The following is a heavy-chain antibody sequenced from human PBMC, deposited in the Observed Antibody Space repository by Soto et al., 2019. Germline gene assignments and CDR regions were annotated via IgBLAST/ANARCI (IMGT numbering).Heavy chain of an antibody. CDR2: IYYDGSA. D-gene: IGHD3-9*01. Sequence: PSETLSLTCNVSGASISSGSFYWNWIRQQPGKGLEWIGYIYYDGSAFYNPSLKSRLTISVDMSKNQFSLDLSSVTAADTAIYYCAACLRVDRKFDPWGQGTLVTVSS. CDR3: AACLRVDRKFDP. V-gene: IGHV4-31*03. J-gene: IGHJ5*02. CDR1: GASISSGSFY.